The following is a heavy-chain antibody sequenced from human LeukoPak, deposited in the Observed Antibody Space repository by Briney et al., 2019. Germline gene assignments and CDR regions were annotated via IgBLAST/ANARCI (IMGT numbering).Heavy chain of an antibody. D-gene: IGHD5-18*01. Sequence: GGSLRLTCAAYGFTFSSYWMHWVRHAPGKGLVWVSYINTDGSGTSYADSVKGRFTIARDNAKNTLYLQMNSLRAEDTAVYYCASAGGGYRYGYYYHFYMDVWGKGTTVTVSS. V-gene: IGHV3-74*01. CDR2: INTDGSGT. J-gene: IGHJ6*03. CDR1: GFTFSSYW. CDR3: ASAGGGYRYGYYYHFYMDV.